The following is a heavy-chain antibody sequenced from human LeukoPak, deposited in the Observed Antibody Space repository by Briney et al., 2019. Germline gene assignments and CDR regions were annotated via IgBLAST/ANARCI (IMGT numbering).Heavy chain of an antibody. V-gene: IGHV1-8*03. D-gene: IGHD3-9*01. CDR2: MKPDSGNS. CDR1: GYPLTRFE. CDR3: ARGTFDYDVVTGIHYYYMDV. Sequence: AAVKVSCKACGYPLTRFETNRLRQATAEGLERTGRMKPDSGNSAFAQKFRHRVTLSSCSSINTAYMEVSSLGSDDTAVYFCARGTFDYDVVTGIHYYYMDVWGTGTTVTVSS. J-gene: IGHJ6*03.